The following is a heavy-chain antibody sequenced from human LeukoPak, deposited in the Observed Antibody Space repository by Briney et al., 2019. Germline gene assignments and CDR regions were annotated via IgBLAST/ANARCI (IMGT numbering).Heavy chain of an antibody. CDR2: IKQDGSEK. Sequence: GGSLRLSCAASAFTFNTYWMHWVRQAPGKGLEWVANIKQDGSEKYYVDSVKGRFTISRDNAKNSLYLQMNSLRAEDTAVYYCARLWGPGYYFDYWGQGTLVTVSS. CDR1: AFTFNTYW. CDR3: ARLWGPGYYFDY. D-gene: IGHD3-16*01. V-gene: IGHV3-7*01. J-gene: IGHJ4*02.